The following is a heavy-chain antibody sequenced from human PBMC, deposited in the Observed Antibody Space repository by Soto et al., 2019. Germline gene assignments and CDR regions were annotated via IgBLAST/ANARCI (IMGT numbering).Heavy chain of an antibody. CDR3: ARALRFLEWLFPKPYFDY. CDR1: GYTFTSYG. Sequence: ASVKVSCKASGYTFTSYGISWVRQAPGQGLEWMGWISAYNGNTNYAQKLRGRVTMTTDTSTSTAYMELRSLRSDDTAVYYCARALRFLEWLFPKPYFDYWGQGTLVTVSS. D-gene: IGHD3-3*01. J-gene: IGHJ4*02. CDR2: ISAYNGNT. V-gene: IGHV1-18*01.